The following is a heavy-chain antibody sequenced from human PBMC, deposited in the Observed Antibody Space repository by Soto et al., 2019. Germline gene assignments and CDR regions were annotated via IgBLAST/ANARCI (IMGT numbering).Heavy chain of an antibody. D-gene: IGHD3-10*01. CDR1: GGSISSGDYY. CDR2: IYYSGST. CDR3: ARKAMVRGVIIQNDY. J-gene: IGHJ4*02. Sequence: QVQLQESGPGLVKPSQTLSLTCTVSGGSISSGDYYWSWIRQPPGKGLEWIGYIYYSGSTYYNPSLKSRVTITVDTAKNQFSLKLSSVTAADTAVYYCARKAMVRGVIIQNDYWGQGTLVTVSS. V-gene: IGHV4-30-4*01.